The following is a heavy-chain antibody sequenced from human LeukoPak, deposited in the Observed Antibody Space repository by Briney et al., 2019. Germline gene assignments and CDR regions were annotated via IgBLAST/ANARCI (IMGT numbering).Heavy chain of an antibody. D-gene: IGHD4-17*01. CDR2: IDSSSSTI. CDR1: GFIFSDYN. J-gene: IGHJ4*02. Sequence: GGSLRLSCEASGFIFSDYNMNWVRQAQGKGLEWLSFIDSSSSTIYYADSVKGRFAISRDNAKNSLFLQMDSLRAEDTALYYCARFPPGYGDLPAGYYFDYWGQGTLVTVSS. CDR3: ARFPPGYGDLPAGYYFDY. V-gene: IGHV3-48*04.